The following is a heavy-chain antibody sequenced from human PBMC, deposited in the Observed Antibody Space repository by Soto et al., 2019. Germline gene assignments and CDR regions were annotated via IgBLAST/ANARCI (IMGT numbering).Heavy chain of an antibody. J-gene: IGHJ5*02. V-gene: IGHV3-23*01. CDR3: ARSYYYDSSGSLNWFDP. CDR2: LSGSGGIT. CDR1: GFTFSSFA. Sequence: GGSLRLSCAASGFTFSSFAMSWVRQAPGKGLEWVSTLSGSGGITYYADSVKGRFTISRDNSKNTLYLQMNSLRAEDTAVYYCARSYYYDSSGSLNWFDPWGQGTLVTVSS. D-gene: IGHD3-22*01.